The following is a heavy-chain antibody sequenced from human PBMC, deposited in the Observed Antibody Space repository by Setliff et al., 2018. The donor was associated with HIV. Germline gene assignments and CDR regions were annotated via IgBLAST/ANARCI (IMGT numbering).Heavy chain of an antibody. Sequence: GESLTISCAASGFTFSSYGMHWVRQAPGKGLEWVAVIWYDGSNKYYADSVKGRFTISRDNSKNTLYLQMNSLRDEDTAVYYCARDLGGIVVAAFDYWGQGTLVTVSS. D-gene: IGHD6-19*01. CDR2: IWYDGSNK. V-gene: IGHV3-33*01. CDR1: GFTFSSYG. J-gene: IGHJ4*02. CDR3: ARDLGGIVVAAFDY.